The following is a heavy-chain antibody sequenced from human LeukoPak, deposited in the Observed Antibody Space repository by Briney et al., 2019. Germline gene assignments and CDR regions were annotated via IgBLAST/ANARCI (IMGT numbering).Heavy chain of an antibody. CDR1: GFTFSSYS. CDR3: ARDYDSSGRAFDY. J-gene: IGHJ4*02. Sequence: GGSLRLSCAASGFTFSSYSINWVRQAPGKGLEWVSYISSSSSTIYHADSVKGRFTVSRDNAKKSLYLQMNSLRAEDTAVYYCARDYDSSGRAFDYWGQGTLVTVSS. D-gene: IGHD3-22*01. CDR2: ISSSSSTI. V-gene: IGHV3-48*01.